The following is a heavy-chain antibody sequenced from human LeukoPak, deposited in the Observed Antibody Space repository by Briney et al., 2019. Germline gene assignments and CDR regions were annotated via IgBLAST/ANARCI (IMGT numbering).Heavy chain of an antibody. D-gene: IGHD1-1*01. CDR1: GFTFSSYA. Sequence: GGSLRLSCAASGFTFSSYAMSWVRQAPGKGLEWVSNIGGSVGSMFYAASVKGRFAISRDNSKNTLFLQMNNLRVEDTAVYYCAKRGNNWDLFDYWGQGTLVTVSS. CDR2: IGGSVGSM. V-gene: IGHV3-23*01. CDR3: AKRGNNWDLFDY. J-gene: IGHJ4*02.